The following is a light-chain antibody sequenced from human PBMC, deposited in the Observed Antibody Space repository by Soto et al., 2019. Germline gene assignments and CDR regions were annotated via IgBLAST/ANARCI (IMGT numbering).Light chain of an antibody. CDR1: QGIRND. Sequence: IQMTQSPSSLSASVGDRVTITCRASQGIRNDLSWYQQKPGKAPKRLIYAASSLQSGVPSRFSGSASGTEFTLTISSLQSEDFATYYCLQYNSYPWTFGQGTKVDI. J-gene: IGKJ1*01. CDR2: AAS. CDR3: LQYNSYPWT. V-gene: IGKV1-17*01.